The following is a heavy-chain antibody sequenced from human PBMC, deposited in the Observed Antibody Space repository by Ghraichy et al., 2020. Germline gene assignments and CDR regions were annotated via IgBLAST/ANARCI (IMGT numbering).Heavy chain of an antibody. J-gene: IGHJ4*02. CDR3: SKGGSPYYDFWSGLPRDYFDY. D-gene: IGHD3-3*01. V-gene: IGHV3-23*01. CDR2: ISASGGST. Sequence: GESLNISCAASGFTFSSYAMSWVRQAPGKGLEWVSAISASGGSTYYADSVKGRFTISRDNSKNTVYLQMNSLRAEDTAVYYCSKGGSPYYDFWSGLPRDYFDYWGLGTLVTVSS. CDR1: GFTFSSYA.